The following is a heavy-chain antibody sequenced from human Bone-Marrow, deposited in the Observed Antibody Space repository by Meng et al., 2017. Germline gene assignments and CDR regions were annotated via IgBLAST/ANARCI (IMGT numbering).Heavy chain of an antibody. V-gene: IGHV3-21*01. CDR2: ISSSSSYI. D-gene: IGHD3-10*01. J-gene: IGHJ4*02. CDR3: ARDLFRGTQPDY. CDR1: GFTFSSYS. Sequence: ESLKISCAASGFTFSSYSMNWVRQAPGKGLEWVSSISSSSSYIYYADSVKGRFTISRDNAKNSLYLQMNSLRAEDTAVYYCARDLFRGTQPDYWGQGTLVTVSS.